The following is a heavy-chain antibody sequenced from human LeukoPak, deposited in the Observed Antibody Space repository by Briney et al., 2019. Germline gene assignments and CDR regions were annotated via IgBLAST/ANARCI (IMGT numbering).Heavy chain of an antibody. D-gene: IGHD5-18*01. CDR3: AKDDGYSYGLKGVNFDY. Sequence: GGSLRLSCAASGFTFSNYWMHWVRQAPGKGLVGVSRINSDGSITNYADSVKGRFTISRDNAKNSLYLQMNSLRAEDTALYYCAKDDGYSYGLKGVNFDYWGQGTLVTVSS. CDR2: INSDGSIT. V-gene: IGHV3-74*01. CDR1: GFTFSNYW. J-gene: IGHJ4*02.